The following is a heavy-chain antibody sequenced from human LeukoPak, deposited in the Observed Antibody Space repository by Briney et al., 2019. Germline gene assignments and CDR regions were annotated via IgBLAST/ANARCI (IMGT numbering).Heavy chain of an antibody. CDR1: GFTFSSYA. D-gene: IGHD6-13*01. J-gene: IGHJ4*02. Sequence: GRSLRPSCAASGFTFSSYAMHWVRQAPGKGLEWVAVISYDGSNKYYADSVKGRFTISRDNSKNTLYLQMNSLRAEDTAVYYCARATGEIAADAVDYWGQGTLVTVSS. CDR3: ARATGEIAADAVDY. V-gene: IGHV3-30*01. CDR2: ISYDGSNK.